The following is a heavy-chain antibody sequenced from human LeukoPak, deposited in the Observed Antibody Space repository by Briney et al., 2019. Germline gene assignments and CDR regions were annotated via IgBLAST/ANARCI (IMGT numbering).Heavy chain of an antibody. V-gene: IGHV1-18*01. D-gene: IGHD3-3*01. CDR3: ARAALESITIFGVVKGPGMDV. J-gene: IGHJ6*02. CDR2: ISAYNGNT. Sequence: VASVKVSCKASGYTFTSNGISWVRHAPGQGLEWMGWISAYNGNTNYAQKLQGRVTMTTDTSTNTAYMELRSLRSDDTAVYYCARAALESITIFGVVKGPGMDVWGQGTTVTVSS. CDR1: GYTFTSNG.